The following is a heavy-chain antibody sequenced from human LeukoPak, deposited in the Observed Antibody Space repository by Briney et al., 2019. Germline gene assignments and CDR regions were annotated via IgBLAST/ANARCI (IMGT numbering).Heavy chain of an antibody. J-gene: IGHJ6*03. V-gene: IGHV1-2*02. CDR3: ASYWSTRGNSYYYYYMDV. CDR1: GYTFTGYY. CDR2: INPNSGGT. Sequence: ASVKVSCKASGYTFTGYYMHWVRQAPGQGLEWMGWINPNSGGTNYAQKFQGRVTMTRDTSISTAYMELSRLRSDDTAVYYCASYWSTRGNSYYYYYMDVWGKGTTVTVSS. D-gene: IGHD2-2*01.